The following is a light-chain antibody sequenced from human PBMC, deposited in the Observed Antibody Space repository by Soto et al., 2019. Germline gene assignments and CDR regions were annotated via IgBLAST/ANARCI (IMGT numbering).Light chain of an antibody. CDR1: SSDVGVYNY. CDR3: TSFSSSRTAVV. CDR2: DVS. V-gene: IGLV2-14*03. J-gene: IGLJ2*01. Sequence: QSVLTQPASVSGSPGQSITISCTGTSSDVGVYNYVSWYQQHPGKAPKLMIYDVSDRPSGVSNRFSGSKSGNTASLTISGLQAEDEADYYCTSFSSSRTAVVFGGGTKLTVL.